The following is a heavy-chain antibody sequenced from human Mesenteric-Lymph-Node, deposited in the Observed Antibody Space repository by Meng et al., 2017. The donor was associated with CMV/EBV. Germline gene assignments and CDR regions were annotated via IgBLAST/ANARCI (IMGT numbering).Heavy chain of an antibody. CDR1: GFTFSSYS. CDR2: ISSSSSYI. Sequence: GGSLRLSCAASGFTFSSYSMNWVRQAPGKGLEWVSSISSSSSYIYYADSVKGRFTISRDNAKNSLYLQMNNLRAEDTAVYYCARGTTGAPGTDYWGQGTLVTVSS. J-gene: IGHJ4*02. V-gene: IGHV3-21*01. D-gene: IGHD6-13*01. CDR3: ARGTTGAPGTDY.